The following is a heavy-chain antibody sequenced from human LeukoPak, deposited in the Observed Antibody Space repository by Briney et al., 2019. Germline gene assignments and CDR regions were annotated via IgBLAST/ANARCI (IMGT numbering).Heavy chain of an antibody. V-gene: IGHV3-48*03. CDR1: GFTFSGYE. CDR2: VSTTGDIR. CDR3: ARYSRWGTGNWYFDL. J-gene: IGHJ2*01. D-gene: IGHD6-6*01. Sequence: GGSLRLSCAGSGFTFSGYEMNWVRQAPGKGLEWLSYVSTTGDIRHYADSVTGRFTISRDNAENALHLQINSLRVEDTAIYYCARYSRWGTGNWYFDLWGRGTLVTVSS.